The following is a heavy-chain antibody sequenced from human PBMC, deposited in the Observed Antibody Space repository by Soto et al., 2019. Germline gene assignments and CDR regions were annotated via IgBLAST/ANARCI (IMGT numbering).Heavy chain of an antibody. CDR1: GFTFSDYN. CDR3: ARRIVGNSGHAMDV. V-gene: IGHV3-11*01. D-gene: IGHD1-26*01. J-gene: IGHJ6*02. CDR2: ITYRSNEV. Sequence: GGSLRLSCVVSGFTFSDYNMGWMRQAPGRGLEWISYITYRSNEVYYADSVKGRFAISRDNTKNSLYPQMNSLRVEDTALYYCARRIVGNSGHAMDVWGQGTTVTVSS.